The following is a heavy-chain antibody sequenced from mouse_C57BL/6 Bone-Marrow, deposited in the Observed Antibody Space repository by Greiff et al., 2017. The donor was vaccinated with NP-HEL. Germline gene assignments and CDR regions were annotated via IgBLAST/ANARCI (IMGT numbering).Heavy chain of an antibody. CDR3: ARDRYDSPWFAY. D-gene: IGHD2-4*01. J-gene: IGHJ3*01. CDR1: GFTFSSYA. V-gene: IGHV5-4*01. Sequence: EVQLQQSGGGLVKPGGSLKLSCAASGFTFSSYAMSWVRQTPEKRLEWVATISDGGSYTYYPDNVKGRFTISRDNAKNNLYLQMSHLKSEDTAMYYCARDRYDSPWFAYWGQGTLVTVSA. CDR2: ISDGGSYT.